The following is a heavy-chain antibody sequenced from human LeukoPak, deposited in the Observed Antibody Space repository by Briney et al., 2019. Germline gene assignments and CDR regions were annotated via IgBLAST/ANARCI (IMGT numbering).Heavy chain of an antibody. Sequence: PGGSLRLSCAASGFTFSSYAMHWVRQAPGKGLEWVAVISYDGSNKYYADSVKGRFTISRDNSKNTLYLQMNSLRAEDTAVYYCASQSGSSSWYGGEYNWFDPWGQGTLVTVSS. CDR1: GFTFSSYA. D-gene: IGHD6-13*01. CDR2: ISYDGSNK. CDR3: ASQSGSSSWYGGEYNWFDP. J-gene: IGHJ5*02. V-gene: IGHV3-30*04.